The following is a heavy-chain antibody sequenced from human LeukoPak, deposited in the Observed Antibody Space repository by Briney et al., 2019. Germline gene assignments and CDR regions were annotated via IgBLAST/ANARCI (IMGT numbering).Heavy chain of an antibody. J-gene: IGHJ6*02. CDR2: LSGDGIIT. CDR1: GFPFSSYA. Sequence: GGPLRLSCAASGFPFSSYAMPWVRPAPGEGLEWVSLLSGDGIITYYAESVKGRFTISRDNSKNSLVLEMNSLRSEDTALYYCAKDTPLFYHYYGIDVWGQGTTVTVSS. V-gene: IGHV3-43*02. CDR3: AKDTPLFYHYYGIDV.